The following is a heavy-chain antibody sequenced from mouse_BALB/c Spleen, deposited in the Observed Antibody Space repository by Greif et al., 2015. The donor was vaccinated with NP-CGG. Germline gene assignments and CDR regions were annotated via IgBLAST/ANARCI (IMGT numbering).Heavy chain of an antibody. CDR1: GFTFSDYY. CDR3: ARDNYSLWFAY. CDR2: ISDGGSYT. D-gene: IGHD2-12*01. J-gene: IGHJ3*01. Sequence: EVKLVESGGGLVKPGGSLKLSCAASGFTFSDYYMYWVRQTPEKRLEWVATISDGGSYTYYPDSVKGRFTISRDNAKNNLYLQMSSLKSEDTAMYYCARDNYSLWFAYWGQGTLVTVSA. V-gene: IGHV5-4*02.